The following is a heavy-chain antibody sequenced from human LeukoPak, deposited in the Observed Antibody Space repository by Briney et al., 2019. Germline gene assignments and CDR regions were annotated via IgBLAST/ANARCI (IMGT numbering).Heavy chain of an antibody. Sequence: SETLSLTCTVSAYSISSDYYWGWIRQPPGKGLEGIGSMYHSGSTYYHSGSTYYNPSLKSRVTISVGTSKNQFSLKLRSVIAADTAEYYCARRPAHRGGDSDYVGYFDYWGQGTLVTVSS. V-gene: IGHV4-38-2*02. CDR3: ARRPAHRGGDSDYVGYFDY. CDR2: MYHSGST. CDR1: AYSISSDYY. D-gene: IGHD4-11*01. J-gene: IGHJ4*02.